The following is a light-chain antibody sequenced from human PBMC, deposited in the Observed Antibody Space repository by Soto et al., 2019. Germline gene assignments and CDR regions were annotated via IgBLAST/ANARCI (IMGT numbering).Light chain of an antibody. CDR2: DES. V-gene: IGKV3-20*01. CDR1: QSVSSNF. CDR3: QFYGDPPKT. Sequence: EIVLTQSPGPLSLSPGERGTLSCTASQSVSSNFLAWYQQKPGQAPRLLIFDESTRATGIPDRFTGRGSGTDFTLTISRLEPEDFSVYYCQFYGDPPKTFGQGTKVEIK. J-gene: IGKJ1*01.